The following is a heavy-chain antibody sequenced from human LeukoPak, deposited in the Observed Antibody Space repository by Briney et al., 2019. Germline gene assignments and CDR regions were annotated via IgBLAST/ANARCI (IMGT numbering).Heavy chain of an antibody. Sequence: PGRSLRLSCAASGFTFSSYGMHWVRQAPGKGLEWVAVISYDGSNKYYADSVKGRFTISRDNSKNTLYLQMNSLRAEDTAVYYCAKIKGGDGTYFDYWGQGTLVTVSS. CDR2: ISYDGSNK. V-gene: IGHV3-30*18. CDR1: GFTFSSYG. D-gene: IGHD3-16*01. J-gene: IGHJ4*02. CDR3: AKIKGGDGTYFDY.